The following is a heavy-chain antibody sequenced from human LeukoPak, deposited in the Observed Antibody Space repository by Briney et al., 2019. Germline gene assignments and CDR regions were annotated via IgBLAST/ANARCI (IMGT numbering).Heavy chain of an antibody. CDR2: IIPIFGTA. D-gene: IGHD4-17*01. Sequence: SVKVSCKASGGTFSSYAISWVRQAPGQGLEWMGGIIPIFGTANYAQKFQGRVTITADESTSTAYMELSSLRSEDTAVHYCARTGSLRPHAFDIWGQGTMVTVSS. V-gene: IGHV1-69*13. CDR1: GGTFSSYA. J-gene: IGHJ3*02. CDR3: ARTGSLRPHAFDI.